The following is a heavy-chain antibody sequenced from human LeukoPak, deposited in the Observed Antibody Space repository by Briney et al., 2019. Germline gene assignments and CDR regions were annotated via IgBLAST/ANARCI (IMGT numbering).Heavy chain of an antibody. CDR1: GFTFSNYS. CDR2: ISSSRTSK. CDR3: ARSWGAAYYYYMDV. D-gene: IGHD3-16*01. Sequence: WGSLRLSCVVSGFTFSNYSMNWVRQAPGKGLEWVSYISSSRTSKYYADSVKGRFTISRDSAKNSLYLQMNTLRVEDTAVYYCARSWGAAYYYYMDVWGKGTTVTVSS. V-gene: IGHV3-48*01. J-gene: IGHJ6*03.